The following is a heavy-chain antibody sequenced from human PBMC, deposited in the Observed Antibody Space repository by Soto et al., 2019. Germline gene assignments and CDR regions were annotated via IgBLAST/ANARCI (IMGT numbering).Heavy chain of an antibody. D-gene: IGHD4-17*01. V-gene: IGHV1-18*04. CDR2: ISAYSGNT. CDR1: GYTFTTYG. CDR3: ARVVKAGDYGDYGRYYFDY. Sequence: QVQLVQSGAEVKKPGASVKVSCKASGYTFTTYGITWVRQAPGQGLEWMGWISAYSGNTNYAQKLQGRLTETTDTSTNTAHMDLRSLRSDDTAVYYCARVVKAGDYGDYGRYYFDYWGHGTLVTVSS. J-gene: IGHJ4*01.